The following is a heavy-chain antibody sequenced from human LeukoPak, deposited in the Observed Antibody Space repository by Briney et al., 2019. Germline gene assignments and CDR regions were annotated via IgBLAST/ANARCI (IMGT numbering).Heavy chain of an antibody. V-gene: IGHV4-30-4*01. CDR1: DGSISSGDYY. CDR2: IYYSGST. D-gene: IGHD6-6*01. J-gene: IGHJ4*02. Sequence: SETLSLTCTVSDGSISSGDYYWSWIRQPPGKGLEWIGYIYYSGSTYYNPSLKSRVTISVDTSKNQFSLKLSSVTAADTAVYYCARGIAADYFDYWGQGTLVTVSS. CDR3: ARGIAADYFDY.